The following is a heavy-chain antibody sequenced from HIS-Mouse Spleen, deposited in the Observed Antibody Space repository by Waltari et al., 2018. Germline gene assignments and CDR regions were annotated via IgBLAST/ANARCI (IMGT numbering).Heavy chain of an antibody. CDR1: GGSISSSSYY. Sequence: QLQLQESGPGLVKPSETLSLTCTVSGGSISSSSYYWGWIRQPPGKGLEWIGSIYYSGSTYNNQSIKSRVTISVETSKNQFSLKLSSVTAADTAVYYCAREIPYSSSWYDWYFDLWGRGTLVTVSS. CDR3: AREIPYSSSWYDWYFDL. J-gene: IGHJ2*01. D-gene: IGHD6-13*01. V-gene: IGHV4-39*07. CDR2: IYYSGST.